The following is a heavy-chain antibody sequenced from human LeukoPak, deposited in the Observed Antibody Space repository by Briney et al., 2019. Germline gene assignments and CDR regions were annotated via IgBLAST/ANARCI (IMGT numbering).Heavy chain of an antibody. CDR3: ARYYDRSGFYRDAFDL. J-gene: IGHJ3*01. Sequence: GGSLRLSCAASGFIFKTYCMSWVRQAPGQGLEWLSYITSNSNDKSYADSVKGRFTISRDNAKDSLHLQMDSLRDEDTAVYYCARYYDRSGFYRDAFDLWGQGTMVTVSS. D-gene: IGHD3-22*01. CDR1: GFIFKTYC. CDR2: ITSNSNDK. V-gene: IGHV3-48*02.